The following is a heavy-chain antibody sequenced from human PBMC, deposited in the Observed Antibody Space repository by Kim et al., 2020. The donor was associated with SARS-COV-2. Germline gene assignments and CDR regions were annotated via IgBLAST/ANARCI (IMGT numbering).Heavy chain of an antibody. J-gene: IGHJ3*02. Sequence: GGSLRLSCAASGFTFSSYWMSWVRQAPGKGLEWVANIKQDGSEKYYVDSVKGRFTISRDNAKNSLYLQMNSLRAEDTAVYYCARGYYDFWSGYKLDAFDIWGQGTMVTVSS. CDR2: IKQDGSEK. CDR3: ARGYYDFWSGYKLDAFDI. CDR1: GFTFSSYW. D-gene: IGHD3-3*01. V-gene: IGHV3-7*04.